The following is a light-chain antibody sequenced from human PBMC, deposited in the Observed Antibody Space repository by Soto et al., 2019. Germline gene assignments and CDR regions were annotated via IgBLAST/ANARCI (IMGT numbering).Light chain of an antibody. V-gene: IGLV1-44*01. J-gene: IGLJ1*01. CDR2: SNN. CDR1: SSNIGSNT. Sequence: QSVLTQPPSASVTPGQRVTISCSGSSSNIGSNTVNWYQQLPGTAPKLLIYSNNQRPSGVPDRFSGSKSGTSASLAISVLQSEDEADYYCAAWDDSLNGDVFGTGTKLTVL. CDR3: AAWDDSLNGDV.